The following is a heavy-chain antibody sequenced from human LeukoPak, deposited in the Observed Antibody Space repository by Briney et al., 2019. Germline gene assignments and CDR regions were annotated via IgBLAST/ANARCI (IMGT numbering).Heavy chain of an antibody. J-gene: IGHJ4*02. CDR3: ARAHYSSSLPDY. V-gene: IGHV4-59*01. D-gene: IGHD6-13*01. CDR1: GGSISSYY. Sequence: SETLSLTCTVSGGSISSYYWSWIRQPPGKGLEWIGYIYYSGSTNYNPSLKSRVTISVDTSKNQFSLKLSSVTAADTAVYYCARAHYSSSLPDYWGQGTLVTVSS. CDR2: IYYSGST.